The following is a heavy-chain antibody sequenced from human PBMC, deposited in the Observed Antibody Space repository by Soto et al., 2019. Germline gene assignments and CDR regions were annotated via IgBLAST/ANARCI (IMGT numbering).Heavy chain of an antibody. V-gene: IGHV3-23*01. CDR1: GFTFSSYA. J-gene: IGHJ4*02. CDR3: AKRSRYCSSTSCYGAYYFDY. D-gene: IGHD2-2*01. Sequence: EVQLLESGGGLVQPGGSLRLSCAASGFTFSSYAMSWVRQAPGKGLEWVSAISGSGGSTYYADSVKGRFTISRDNSKNTLYLQMNSLRAEDTAVYYCAKRSRYCSSTSCYGAYYFDYWGQGTLVTVSS. CDR2: ISGSGGST.